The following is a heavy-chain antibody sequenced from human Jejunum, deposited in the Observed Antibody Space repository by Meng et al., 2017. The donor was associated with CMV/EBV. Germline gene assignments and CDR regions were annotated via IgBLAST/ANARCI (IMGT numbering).Heavy chain of an antibody. J-gene: IGHJ4*02. Sequence: QVQLVQSGAEVTKPGASVKVPCKVSGYIFNNYWVSWVRQAPGQGPEWMGWISAYNGNTNYAQNFQGRFTMTTDTSTITAYMELRSLTFDDTAVYFCARGRRNEPLFDYWGQGTLVTVSS. CDR3: ARGRRNEPLFDY. CDR2: ISAYNGNT. V-gene: IGHV1-18*01. CDR1: GYIFNNYW. D-gene: IGHD1-14*01.